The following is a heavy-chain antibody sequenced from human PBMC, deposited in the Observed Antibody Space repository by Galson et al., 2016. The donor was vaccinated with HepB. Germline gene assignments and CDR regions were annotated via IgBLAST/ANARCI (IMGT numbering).Heavy chain of an antibody. D-gene: IGHD4-17*01. J-gene: IGHJ4*02. CDR1: GFTFDDYG. CDR3: ERGMSHDYGVSADY. CDR2: INWNGGST. Sequence: SLRLSCAASGFTFDDYGLSWVRQAPGKGLEWVSGINWNGGSTGYADSVKGRFTISRDNAKNSLYLQMTSLRAEDTALYYCERGMSHDYGVSADYWGQGTLVTVSS. V-gene: IGHV3-20*04.